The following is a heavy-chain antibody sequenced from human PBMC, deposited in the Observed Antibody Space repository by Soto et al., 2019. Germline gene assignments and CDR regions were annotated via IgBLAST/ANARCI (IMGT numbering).Heavy chain of an antibody. J-gene: IGHJ4*02. D-gene: IGHD6-19*01. Sequence: SETLSLTCAVSGDSVTSNVWWSWIRQPPGRELEWIGEAYHNGLTDYNPSLKSRVTMSVDTSKNEFSLKLTSLTAADTAIYYCARDAAVPGESDRFDYWGQGSLGT. CDR3: ARDAAVPGESDRFDY. CDR1: GDSVTSNVW. CDR2: AYHNGLT. V-gene: IGHV4-4*02.